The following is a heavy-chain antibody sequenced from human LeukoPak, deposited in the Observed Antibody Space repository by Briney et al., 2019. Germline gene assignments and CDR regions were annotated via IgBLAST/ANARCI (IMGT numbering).Heavy chain of an antibody. D-gene: IGHD3-10*01. Sequence: SETLSLTCTVSGGSISSYYWSWIRQPAGKGLEWIGRIYTSGSTNYNPSLKSRVTISVDTSKNQFSLKLSSVTAADTAVYYCARVGSYITMVRGLSRWFDPWGQGTLVTVSS. CDR2: IYTSGST. V-gene: IGHV4-4*07. J-gene: IGHJ5*02. CDR1: GGSISSYY. CDR3: ARVGSYITMVRGLSRWFDP.